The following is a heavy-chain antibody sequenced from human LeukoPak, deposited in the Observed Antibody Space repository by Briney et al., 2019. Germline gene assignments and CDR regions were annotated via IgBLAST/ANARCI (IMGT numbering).Heavy chain of an antibody. D-gene: IGHD3-22*01. V-gene: IGHV4-39*01. CDR2: IFHGGNT. Sequence: PSETLSLTCTVSGDSITSSAFYWGWIRQAPGKGLEWNGNIFHGGNTHYNPSLKSRVSISVDRSKNQVSLNLSSVTAADTALYYCARAGYSYGATYYYDSSGYYYSFDYWGQGTLVTVSS. J-gene: IGHJ4*02. CDR1: GDSITSSAFY. CDR3: ARAGYSYGATYYYDSSGYYYSFDY.